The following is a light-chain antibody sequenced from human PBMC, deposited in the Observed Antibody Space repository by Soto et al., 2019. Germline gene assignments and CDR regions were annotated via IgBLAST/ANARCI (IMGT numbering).Light chain of an antibody. CDR2: DAS. J-gene: IGKJ2*01. Sequence: DIQMTQSPSTLSASVGDRVTITCRASQSISSWLSWYQHKPGKAPKLLIYDASSLESGVPSRVSGSGSGTEFTLTISSLQPDDFATYYCHQYNSSLYTFGQGTKLEIK. V-gene: IGKV1-5*01. CDR1: QSISSW. CDR3: HQYNSSLYT.